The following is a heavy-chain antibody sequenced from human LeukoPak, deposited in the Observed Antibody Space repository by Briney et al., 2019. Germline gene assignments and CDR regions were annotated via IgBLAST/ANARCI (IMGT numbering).Heavy chain of an antibody. CDR2: ISGSGGST. D-gene: IGHD6-19*01. Sequence: GGSLRLSCAASGFTFSSYGMSWIRQAPGKGLEWVSAISGSGGSTYYADSVKGRFTISRDNSKNTLYLQMNSLRAEDTAVYYCAKGASSYGWYFFDYWGQGTLVTVSS. CDR1: GFTFSSYG. J-gene: IGHJ4*02. CDR3: AKGASSYGWYFFDY. V-gene: IGHV3-23*01.